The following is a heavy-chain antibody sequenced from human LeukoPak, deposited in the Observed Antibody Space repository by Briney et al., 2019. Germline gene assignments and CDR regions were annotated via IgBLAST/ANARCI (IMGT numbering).Heavy chain of an antibody. CDR2: IRYDGSNK. CDR1: GFTFSSYG. V-gene: IGHV3-30*02. J-gene: IGHJ3*02. CDR3: AKSEVGAKRTVGAFDI. Sequence: GGSLRLSCAASGFTFSSYGMHWVRQAPGKGLEWVAFIRYDGSNKYYADSVKGRFTISRDNSKNTLYLQMNSLRAEDTAVYYCAKSEVGAKRTVGAFDIWGQRKKGTGSS. D-gene: IGHD1-26*01.